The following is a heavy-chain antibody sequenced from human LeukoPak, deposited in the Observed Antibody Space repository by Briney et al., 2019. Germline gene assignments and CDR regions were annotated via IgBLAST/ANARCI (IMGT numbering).Heavy chain of an antibody. Sequence: GGSLRLSCAASGFTFDDYAMHWVRQAPGKGLEWVSGISWNSGSIGYADSVKGRFTISRDNAKNSLYLQMNSLRAEDTALYYCAKARGGYYSRYYFDYWGQGTLVTVSS. CDR3: AKARGGYYSRYYFDY. CDR2: ISWNSGSI. CDR1: GFTFDDYA. J-gene: IGHJ4*02. V-gene: IGHV3-9*01. D-gene: IGHD3-22*01.